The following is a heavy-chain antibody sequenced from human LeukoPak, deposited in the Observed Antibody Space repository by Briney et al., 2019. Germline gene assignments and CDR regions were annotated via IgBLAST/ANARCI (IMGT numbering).Heavy chain of an antibody. CDR1: GYTLTELS. J-gene: IGHJ5*02. D-gene: IGHD3-9*01. V-gene: IGHV1-24*01. CDR2: FDPEDGET. Sequence: GAPVKVSCKVSGYTLTELSMHWVRQAPGKGLEWMGGFDPEDGETIYAQKFQGRVTMTEDTPTDTAYMELSSLRSEDTAVYYCATDLFYDILTGYSPGAGSWGQGTLVTVSS. CDR3: ATDLFYDILTGYSPGAGS.